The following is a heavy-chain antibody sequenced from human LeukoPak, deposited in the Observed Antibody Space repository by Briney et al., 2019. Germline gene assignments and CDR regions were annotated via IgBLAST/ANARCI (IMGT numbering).Heavy chain of an antibody. D-gene: IGHD3-9*01. CDR2: IYYSGST. CDR1: GGSISSYY. V-gene: IGHV4-59*08. J-gene: IGHJ4*02. Sequence: PSETLSLTCTVSGGSISSYYWSWIRQPPGKGLEWIGYIYYSGSTNYNPSLKSRVTISVDTSKNQFSLKLSSVTAADTAVYYCARHSWLFDDQIDYWGQGTLVTVSS. CDR3: ARHSWLFDDQIDY.